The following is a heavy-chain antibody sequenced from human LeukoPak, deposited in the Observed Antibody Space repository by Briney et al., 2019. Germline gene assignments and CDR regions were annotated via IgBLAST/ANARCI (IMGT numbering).Heavy chain of an antibody. Sequence: GASVKVSCKASGGTFSSYTISWVRQAPGQGLEWMGRIIPILGIANYVQKFQGRVTITADKSTSTAYVELSSLRSEDTAVYYCARDYNDFWSQFRYYMDVWGKGTTVTVSS. D-gene: IGHD3-3*01. CDR2: IIPILGIA. CDR3: ARDYNDFWSQFRYYMDV. J-gene: IGHJ6*03. CDR1: GGTFSSYT. V-gene: IGHV1-69*04.